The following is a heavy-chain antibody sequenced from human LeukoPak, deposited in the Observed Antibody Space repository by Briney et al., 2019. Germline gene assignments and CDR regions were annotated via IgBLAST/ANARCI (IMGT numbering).Heavy chain of an antibody. V-gene: IGHV4-34*01. CDR1: GGSFSGYY. CDR3: ARALVGAPGHFDY. J-gene: IGHJ4*02. Sequence: SETLSLTCAVYGGSFSGYYWSWIRQPPGKGLEWIGEINHSGSTNYNPSLKSRVTISEDTSKNQFSLKLSSVTAADTAVYYCARALVGAPGHFDYWGQGTLVTVSS. D-gene: IGHD1-26*01. CDR2: INHSGST.